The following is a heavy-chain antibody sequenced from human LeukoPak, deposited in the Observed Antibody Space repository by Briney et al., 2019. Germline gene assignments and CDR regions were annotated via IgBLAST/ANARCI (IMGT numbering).Heavy chain of an antibody. CDR2: IYTSGST. D-gene: IGHD3-9*01. V-gene: IGHV4-4*07. Sequence: SETLSLTCTVSGGSISSYYWSWIRQPAGKGLEWIGRIYTSGSTNYNPSLKSRVTMSVDTSKNQFSLKLSSVTAADTAVYYCARHFEGVQWTLGNYYYMDVWGKGTTVTVSS. CDR3: ARHFEGVQWTLGNYYYMDV. J-gene: IGHJ6*03. CDR1: GGSISSYY.